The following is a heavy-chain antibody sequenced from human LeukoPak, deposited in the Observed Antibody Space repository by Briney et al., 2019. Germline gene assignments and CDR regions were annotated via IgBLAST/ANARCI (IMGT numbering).Heavy chain of an antibody. J-gene: IGHJ5*02. CDR3: ARDLRAEKTAAGTWSWFDP. CDR1: GFAFSSYD. CDR2: IRCSGGGT. V-gene: IGHV3-23*01. Sequence: PGGSLRLSCAAPGFAFSSYDMSWVRQAPGKGLEWVSAIRCSGGGTYYADSVKGRFTISRDNSKNTLYLQMNSLRDEDTAVYYCARDLRAEKTAAGTWSWFDPWGQGTLVTVSS. D-gene: IGHD6-13*01.